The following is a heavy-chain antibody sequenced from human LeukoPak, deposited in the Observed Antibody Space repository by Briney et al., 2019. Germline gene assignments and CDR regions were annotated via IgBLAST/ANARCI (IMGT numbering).Heavy chain of an antibody. Sequence: GGPLRLSCAASVFTFSTYAMSGVRRARGEGLEGVSAISGSGGSTHYADSVKGRFTISRDNSKNTLYLQMNSLRAEDTAVYYCATQLWSLGAFDIWGQGTMVTVSS. D-gene: IGHD5-18*01. CDR2: ISGSGGST. V-gene: IGHV3-23*01. CDR1: VFTFSTYA. CDR3: ATQLWSLGAFDI. J-gene: IGHJ3*02.